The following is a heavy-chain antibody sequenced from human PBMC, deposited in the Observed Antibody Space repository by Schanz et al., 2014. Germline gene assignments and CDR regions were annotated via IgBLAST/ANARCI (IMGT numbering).Heavy chain of an antibody. D-gene: IGHD5-12*01. CDR2: INPNSGGT. V-gene: IGHV1-2*06. Sequence: QVHLVQSGSELKKPGASVKVSCKASGYTFTDYYMHWVRQAPGQGLEWMGRINPNSGGTNYAQKFQGRVTMTRDTSISTAYMEMSRLISDDTAVYYCAREMLDIVATMDDDAFDIWGQGTMVTVSS. J-gene: IGHJ3*02. CDR3: AREMLDIVATMDDDAFDI. CDR1: GYTFTDYY.